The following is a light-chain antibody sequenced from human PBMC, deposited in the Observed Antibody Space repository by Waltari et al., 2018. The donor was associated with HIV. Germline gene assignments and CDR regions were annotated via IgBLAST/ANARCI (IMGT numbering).Light chain of an antibody. V-gene: IGKV1-5*03. J-gene: IGKJ4*01. CDR2: KAS. Sequence: DIQMTQSLSTLSASVGDKIIITCRASQSNSNWLAWFQQKPGKAPKLLIYKASNLESGVPSRFSGSGSGTEFTLTITGLQPDDFATYFCQQYSSDPLTFGRGTRVEVK. CDR1: QSNSNW. CDR3: QQYSSDPLT.